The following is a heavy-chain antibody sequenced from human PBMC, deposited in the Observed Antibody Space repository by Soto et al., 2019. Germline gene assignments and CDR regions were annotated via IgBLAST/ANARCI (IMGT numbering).Heavy chain of an antibody. CDR3: ASLPYSSVWLSYVDC. Sequence: SETLSLTCTVSGGSISSGAYYWGWIRQPPGKGLEWIGSIYYSGSTYYSPSLRSRVTMSVDTSKNQFSLKLSSVTAADTAVYFCASLPYSSVWLSYVDCWGQGTLVTVSS. J-gene: IGHJ4*02. D-gene: IGHD6-19*01. CDR1: GGSISSGAYY. CDR2: IYYSGST. V-gene: IGHV4-39*01.